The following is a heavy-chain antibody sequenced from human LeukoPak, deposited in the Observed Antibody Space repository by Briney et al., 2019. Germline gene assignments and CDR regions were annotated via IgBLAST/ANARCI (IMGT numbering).Heavy chain of an antibody. Sequence: ASVKVSCKASGYTFTSYGISWVRQAPGQGLEWMGWISAHNGNTNYAQKLQGRVTMTTDTSTSIAYMELRSLRSDDTAVYYCARDRGYYYDSSGYYTLGYWGQGTLVTVSS. D-gene: IGHD3-22*01. CDR1: GYTFTSYG. V-gene: IGHV1-18*01. CDR3: ARDRGYYYDSSGYYTLGY. CDR2: ISAHNGNT. J-gene: IGHJ4*02.